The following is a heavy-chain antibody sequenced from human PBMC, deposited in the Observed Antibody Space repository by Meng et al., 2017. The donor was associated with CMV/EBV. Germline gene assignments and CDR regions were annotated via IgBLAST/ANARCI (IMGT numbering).Heavy chain of an antibody. CDR3: AGYSEPDY. Sequence: GQLVESGGGVVQPGRSLRLSCAASGFTFSSYAMHWVRQAPGKGLEWVAVISYDGSNKYYADSVKGRFTISRDNSKNTLYLQMNSLRAEDTAVYYCAGYSEPDYWGQGTLVTVSS. D-gene: IGHD2-15*01. J-gene: IGHJ4*02. CDR2: ISYDGSNK. V-gene: IGHV3-30-3*01. CDR1: GFTFSSYA.